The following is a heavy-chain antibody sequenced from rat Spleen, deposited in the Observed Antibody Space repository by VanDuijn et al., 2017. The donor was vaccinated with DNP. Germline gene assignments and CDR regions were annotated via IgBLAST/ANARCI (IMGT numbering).Heavy chain of an antibody. J-gene: IGHJ4*01. Sequence: EVQLVESGENLVQPGRSMKLSCEASGFIFSNYDMAWVRQAPTKGLEWVALISPDGDRTYYRDYVKGRFTVSRNNAESTLHLQMDSLGSDDTATYYCTRPRGSYGGYRVDAWGQGISVSVSS. D-gene: IGHD1-11*01. CDR2: ISPDGDRT. V-gene: IGHV5-25*01. CDR3: TRPRGSYGGYRVDA. CDR1: GFIFSNYD.